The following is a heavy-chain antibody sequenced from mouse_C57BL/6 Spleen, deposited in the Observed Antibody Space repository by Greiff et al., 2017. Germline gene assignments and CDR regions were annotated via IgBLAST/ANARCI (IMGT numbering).Heavy chain of an antibody. Sequence: EVQLVESGGGLVKPGGSLKLSCAASGFTFSSYTMSWVRQTPEKRLEWVATISGGGGNTYYPDSVKGRFTISRDNATNTLYLKMSSLRAEDTALYYCARLGTGAFDYWGQGTTLTVSS. CDR1: GFTFSSYT. J-gene: IGHJ2*01. CDR2: ISGGGGNT. D-gene: IGHD4-1*01. CDR3: ARLGTGAFDY. V-gene: IGHV5-9*01.